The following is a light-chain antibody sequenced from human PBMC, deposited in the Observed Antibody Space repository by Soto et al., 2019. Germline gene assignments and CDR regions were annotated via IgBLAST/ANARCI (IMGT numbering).Light chain of an antibody. CDR2: KAS. CDR1: QTISSW. Sequence: DIQMTQSPSTLSGSVGDRVTITFRASQTISSWLAWYQQKPGKAPKLLIYKASTLKSGFPSSFSGSESVTEFTLTISSLQPDDVATYYCQHYDSYSEAFGQGTRLEIK. CDR3: QHYDSYSEA. V-gene: IGKV1-5*03. J-gene: IGKJ5*01.